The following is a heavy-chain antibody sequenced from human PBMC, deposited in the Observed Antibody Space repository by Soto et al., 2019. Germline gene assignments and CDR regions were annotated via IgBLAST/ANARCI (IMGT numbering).Heavy chain of an antibody. Sequence: QVQLQESGSGLVKPSQSLSLTCTVSGVSLNTADTWWSWIRQSPGKGLEFIGYYHSGGSTYYDASFRSRVILSADTSNSQFSLRLSSVTVAEPVVYFCVRSRQMESGNDYGLDVWGQGTKVTVSS. CDR3: VRSRQMESGNDYGLDV. CDR1: GVSLNTADTW. J-gene: IGHJ6*02. V-gene: IGHV4-30-4*01. CDR2: YHSGGST. D-gene: IGHD1-1*01.